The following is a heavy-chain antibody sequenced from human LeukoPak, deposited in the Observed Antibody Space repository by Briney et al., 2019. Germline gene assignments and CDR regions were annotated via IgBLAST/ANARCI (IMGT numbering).Heavy chain of an antibody. CDR1: GGSISSYY. D-gene: IGHD3-22*01. CDR2: IYTSGST. J-gene: IGHJ4*02. V-gene: IGHV4-4*07. CDR3: ASHYYDSSGYYSY. Sequence: SETLSLTCTVSGGSISSYYWSWTRQPAGKGLEWIGRIYTSGSTNYNPSLKSRVTMSVDTSKNQFSLKLSSVTAADTAVYYCASHYYDSSGYYSYWGQGTLVTVSS.